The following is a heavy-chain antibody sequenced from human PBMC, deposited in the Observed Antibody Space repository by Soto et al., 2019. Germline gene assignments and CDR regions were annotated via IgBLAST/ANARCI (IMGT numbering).Heavy chain of an antibody. CDR3: ASTSSSSGYYYYGMDV. CDR1: GFTFSDYY. J-gene: IGHJ6*02. V-gene: IGHV3-11*06. D-gene: IGHD6-6*01. Sequence: GGSLRLSCAASGFTFSDYYMSWIRQAPGKGLEWVSYISSSSSYTNYADSVKGRFTISRDNAKNSLYLQMNSLRAEDTAVYYCASTSSSSGYYYYGMDVWGQGTTVTVSS. CDR2: ISSSSSYT.